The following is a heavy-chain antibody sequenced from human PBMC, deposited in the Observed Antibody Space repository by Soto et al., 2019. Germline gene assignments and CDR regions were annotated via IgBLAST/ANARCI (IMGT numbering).Heavy chain of an antibody. CDR1: GYNFNTYW. CDR2: IYFGDSDV. CDR3: ARHSGDHFDH. D-gene: IGHD2-21*01. Sequence: GESLKISCKSSGYNFNTYWIGWARQMPGKGLERMGIIYFGDSDVRYSPSFQGQVTISADKSIRTAYLQWSSLKPSHTATYYCARHSGDHFDHWGQGTLVTVSS. V-gene: IGHV5-51*01. J-gene: IGHJ4*02.